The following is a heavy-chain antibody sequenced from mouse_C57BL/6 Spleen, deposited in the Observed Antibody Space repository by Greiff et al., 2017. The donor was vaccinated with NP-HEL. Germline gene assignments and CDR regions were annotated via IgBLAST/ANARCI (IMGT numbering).Heavy chain of an antibody. V-gene: IGHV1-82*01. CDR3: ARAGNSYYGSFDY. CDR2: IYPGDGDT. D-gene: IGHD1-1*01. J-gene: IGHJ2*01. Sequence: QVQLKQSGPELVKPGASVKISCKASGYAFSSSWMNWVKQRPGKGLEWIGRIYPGDGDTNYNGKFKGKATLTADKSSSTAYMQLSSLTSEDSAVYFCARAGNSYYGSFDYWGQGTTLTVSS. CDR1: GYAFSSSW.